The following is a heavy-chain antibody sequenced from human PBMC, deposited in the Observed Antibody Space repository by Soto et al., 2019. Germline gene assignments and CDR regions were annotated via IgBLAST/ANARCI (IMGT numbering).Heavy chain of an antibody. CDR2: IIPILGIA. CDR3: ARVGGTMVRGDIWFDP. V-gene: IGHV1-69*02. D-gene: IGHD3-10*01. CDR1: GGTFSSYT. Sequence: GASVKVSCKASGGTFSSYTISWVRQAPGQGLEWMGRIIPILGIANYAQKFQGRVTITADKSTSTAYMELSSLRSEDTAVYYCARVGGTMVRGDIWFDPCGQGTLVTSPQ. J-gene: IGHJ5*02.